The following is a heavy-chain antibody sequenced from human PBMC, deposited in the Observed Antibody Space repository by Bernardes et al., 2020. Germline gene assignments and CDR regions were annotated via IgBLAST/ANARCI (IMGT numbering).Heavy chain of an antibody. D-gene: IGHD5-18*01. CDR2: INYSGLT. CDR3: ASGGSAMVAFDS. CDR1: GDSISNFY. V-gene: IGHV4-59*01. J-gene: IGHJ4*02. Sequence: SETLSLTCTVSGDSISNFYWNWIRQPPGKGLEWIGYINYSGLTNYSPSLKSRLTMSLDTSGNQFSLKLSSVTAADTAVYYCASGGSAMVAFDSWGQGILVTVSS.